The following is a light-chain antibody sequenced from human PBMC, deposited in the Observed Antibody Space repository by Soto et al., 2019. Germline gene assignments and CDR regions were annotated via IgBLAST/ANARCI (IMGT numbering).Light chain of an antibody. CDR1: SSNIGSHS. Sequence: QSVLTQPPSASGTPGQRITISCSGSSSNIGSHSVNWYQQLPGTAPKLLIYRSSQRPSGVPDRFSGSKSGSSASLAISGLQSEDEADYYCAAWDDRLNGWVFGGGTKLTVL. CDR2: RSS. J-gene: IGLJ3*02. V-gene: IGLV1-44*01. CDR3: AAWDDRLNGWV.